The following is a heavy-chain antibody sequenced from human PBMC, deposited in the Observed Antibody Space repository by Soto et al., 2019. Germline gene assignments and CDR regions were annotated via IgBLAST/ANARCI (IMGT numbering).Heavy chain of an antibody. CDR3: AKSGGFFRRSLGYFDY. V-gene: IGHV1-2*02. CDR2: INPNSGGT. CDR1: GFTFTGHY. D-gene: IGHD2-15*01. Sequence: QVQLDQSGAEVKKPGASVKVSCKASGFTFTGHYIHWVRQAPGQGLERMGWINPNSGGTSYAQNFQGRLTMTTDTSSTTAYMELSRLSSDDTAFYYCAKSGGFFRRSLGYFDYWGQGTLGTVSS. J-gene: IGHJ4*02.